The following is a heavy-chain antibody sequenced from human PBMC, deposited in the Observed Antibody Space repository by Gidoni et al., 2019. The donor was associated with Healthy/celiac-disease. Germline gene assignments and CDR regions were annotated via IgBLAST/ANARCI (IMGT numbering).Heavy chain of an antibody. V-gene: IGHV4-39*07. Sequence: GWIRQPPGKGLEWIGSIYYSGSTYYNPSLKSRVTISVDTSKNQFYLKLSSVTAADTAVYYCARDPLQLFDEWVNPSYYYYGMDVWGQGTTVTVSS. J-gene: IGHJ6*02. D-gene: IGHD1-26*01. CDR2: IYYSGST. CDR3: ARDPLQLFDEWVNPSYYYYGMDV.